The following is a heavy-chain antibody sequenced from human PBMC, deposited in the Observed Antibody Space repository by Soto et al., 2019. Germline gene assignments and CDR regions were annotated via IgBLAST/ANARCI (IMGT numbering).Heavy chain of an antibody. CDR3: TKRGASWGPLED. CDR1: GFTFSNYA. D-gene: IGHD7-27*01. Sequence: EVEILESGGGLVQPGGSLRLSCTVSGFTFSNYAFTWARQAPGKGLEWVSTIGTSASDTNYADSVKGRFTTFRDSSKNTLFLQMNSLRAEDTAVYYCTKRGASWGPLEDWGQGTLVTVSS. J-gene: IGHJ4*02. V-gene: IGHV3-23*01. CDR2: IGTSASDT.